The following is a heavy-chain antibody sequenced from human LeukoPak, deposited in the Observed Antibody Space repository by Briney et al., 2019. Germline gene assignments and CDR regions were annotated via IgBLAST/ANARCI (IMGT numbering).Heavy chain of an antibody. CDR2: IVVGSGNT. D-gene: IGHD3-22*01. J-gene: IGHJ3*02. CDR3: AAAGRWLLPDDAFDI. CDR1: GFTFTSSA. Sequence: ASVKVSCKASGFTFTSSAVQWVRQARGQRLEWIGWIVVGSGNTNYAQKFQERVTITRDMSTSTAYMELSSLRSEDTAVYYCAAAGRWLLPDDAFDIWGQGTMVTVSS. V-gene: IGHV1-58*01.